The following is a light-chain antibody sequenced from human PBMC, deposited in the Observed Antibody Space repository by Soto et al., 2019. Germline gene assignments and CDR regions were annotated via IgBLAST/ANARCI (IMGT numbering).Light chain of an antibody. V-gene: IGKV3-15*01. CDR1: QSVSSN. CDR2: GAS. Sequence: EIVLTQSPGTLSLSPGERATLSCRASQSVSSNLAWYHQKVGQAPRLLIYGASARATGIPARFSGSGSGTEFTLTISSLQSEDFAFYYCQQYNNWPLTFGPGTKVDI. J-gene: IGKJ3*01. CDR3: QQYNNWPLT.